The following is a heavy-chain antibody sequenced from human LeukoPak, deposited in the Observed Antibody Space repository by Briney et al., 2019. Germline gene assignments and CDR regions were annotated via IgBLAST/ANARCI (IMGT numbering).Heavy chain of an antibody. CDR3: AEDMGYCSSTSCNDAFDI. J-gene: IGHJ3*02. CDR1: GFTFDDYA. Sequence: PGGSLRLSCAASGFTFDDYAMHWVRQAPGKGLEWVSGISWNSGSIGYADSEKGRFTISRDNAKNSLYLQMNSLRAEDTALYYCAEDMGYCSSTSCNDAFDIWGQGTMVTVSS. CDR2: ISWNSGSI. D-gene: IGHD2-2*01. V-gene: IGHV3-9*01.